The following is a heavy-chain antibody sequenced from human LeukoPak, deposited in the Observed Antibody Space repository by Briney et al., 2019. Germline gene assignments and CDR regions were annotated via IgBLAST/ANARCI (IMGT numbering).Heavy chain of an antibody. CDR3: ARGWIANRLYFDY. CDR2: IYTSGST. Sequence: SQTLSLTCTVSGGSISSGSYYWSLIRQPPGKGLEWVGRIYTSGSTNYNPSLKSRVTISVDTSKNQFSLKLSSVTAADTAVYYCARGWIANRLYFDYWGQGTLVTVSS. J-gene: IGHJ4*02. CDR1: GGSISSGSYY. V-gene: IGHV4-61*02. D-gene: IGHD2-21*01.